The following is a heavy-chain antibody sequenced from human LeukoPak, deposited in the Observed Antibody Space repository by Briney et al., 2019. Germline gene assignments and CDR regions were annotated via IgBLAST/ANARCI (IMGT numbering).Heavy chain of an antibody. CDR3: ARKLLITMVRGPGAFDI. J-gene: IGHJ3*02. V-gene: IGHV3-48*03. CDR2: ISSKGGTK. D-gene: IGHD3-10*01. Sequence: GGSLRLSCAASGFTLSSHEVNWVRQAPGKGLEWISYISSKGGTKYYADSVKGRFTISRDNAKNSLYLQMNSLRDEDTAVYYCARKLLITMVRGPGAFDIWGQGTMVTVSS. CDR1: GFTLSSHE.